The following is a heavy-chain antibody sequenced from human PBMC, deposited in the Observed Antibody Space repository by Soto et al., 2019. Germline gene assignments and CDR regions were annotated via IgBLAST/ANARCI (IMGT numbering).Heavy chain of an antibody. Sequence: QVQLVQPGAEVKKPGSSVKVSCKASGGTFSSYAISWVRQAPGQGLEWMGGIIPIFGTANYAQKFQGRVTITADETTSTAYMELSSLRSEDTAVYYCARDHGYRSSWYFAFDIWGQGTMVTVSS. CDR2: IIPIFGTA. D-gene: IGHD6-13*01. J-gene: IGHJ3*02. CDR1: GGTFSSYA. V-gene: IGHV1-69*01. CDR3: ARDHGYRSSWYFAFDI.